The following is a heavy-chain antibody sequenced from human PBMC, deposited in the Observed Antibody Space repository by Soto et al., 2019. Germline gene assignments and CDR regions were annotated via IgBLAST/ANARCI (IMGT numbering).Heavy chain of an antibody. V-gene: IGHV3-23*01. D-gene: IGHD3-22*01. CDR2: ISGSGGST. CDR3: AKDYYYDSSGYTPLSFDY. Sequence: GGSLRLSCAASGFTFSSYAMSWVRQAPGKGLEWVSAISGSGGSTYYADSVKGRFTISRDNSKNTLYLQMNSLRAEDTAVYYCAKDYYYDSSGYTPLSFDYWGQGTLVTVS. J-gene: IGHJ4*02. CDR1: GFTFSSYA.